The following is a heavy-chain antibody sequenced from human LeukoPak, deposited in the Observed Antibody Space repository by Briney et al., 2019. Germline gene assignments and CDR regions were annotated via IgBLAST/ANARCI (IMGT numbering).Heavy chain of an antibody. CDR3: ASSAYGGNSGY. CDR2: IYGGGST. V-gene: IGHV3-53*01. D-gene: IGHD4-23*01. CDR1: GLTVSSNF. Sequence: GGSLRLSCAATGLTVSSNFMSWVRQAPGKGLEWVSVIYGGGSTYYADSVKGRFTISRDNSKNTLYPQMNSLRAEDTALYYCASSAYGGNSGYWGQGTLVTVSS. J-gene: IGHJ4*02.